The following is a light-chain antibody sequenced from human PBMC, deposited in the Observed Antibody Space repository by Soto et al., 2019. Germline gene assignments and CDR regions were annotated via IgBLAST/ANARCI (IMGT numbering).Light chain of an antibody. V-gene: IGLV1-44*01. CDR2: NNS. CDR1: SSNIGSNT. CDR3: AAWDDSLRGLE. Sequence: QSALTQPPSASGTPGQMVTISCSGSSSNIGSNTVNWYQQLPGMAPKLLIYNNSQRPSGVPDRFSGSKSGTSASLAISGLPSEDEADYYCAAWDDSLRGLEFGGGTKLTVL. J-gene: IGLJ2*01.